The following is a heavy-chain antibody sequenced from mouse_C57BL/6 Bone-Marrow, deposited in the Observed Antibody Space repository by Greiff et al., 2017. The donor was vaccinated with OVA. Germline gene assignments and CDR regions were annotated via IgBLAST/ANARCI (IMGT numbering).Heavy chain of an antibody. CDR2: INPSNGGT. D-gene: IGHD1-1*01. V-gene: IGHV1-53*01. CDR3: AREGAYSGSLWFAY. CDR1: GYTFTSYW. Sequence: QVQLQQPGTELVKPGASVKLSCKASGYTFTSYWMHWVKQRPGQGLEWIGNINPSNGGTNYNEKFKSKATLTVDKSSSTAYMQLSSLTSTASAVYYGAREGAYSGSLWFAYWGQGTLVTVSA. J-gene: IGHJ3*01.